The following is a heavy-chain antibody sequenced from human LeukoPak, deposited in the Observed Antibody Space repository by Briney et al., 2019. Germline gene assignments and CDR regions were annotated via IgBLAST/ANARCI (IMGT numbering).Heavy chain of an antibody. D-gene: IGHD6-13*01. CDR3: AKVLWQQLAPDAFDI. J-gene: IGHJ3*02. CDR1: GFTFTSYA. CDR2: ISGSGGRT. Sequence: PGGSLRLSCAASGFTFTSYAMSWVRQAPGKGLEWVSAISGSGGRTFYADSVKGRFTISRDNSKNTLYLQMNSLRAEDTAVYYCAKVLWQQLAPDAFDIWGQGTMVTVSS. V-gene: IGHV3-23*01.